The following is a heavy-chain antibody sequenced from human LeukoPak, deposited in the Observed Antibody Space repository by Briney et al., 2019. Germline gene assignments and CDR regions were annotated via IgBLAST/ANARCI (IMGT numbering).Heavy chain of an antibody. CDR2: ISICGTYI. CDR3: ARGPYILTAFSPYF. Sequence: PGXXLRLSCAASGFTFSTYNMNWVRQAPGKGVEWVSFISICGTYIYYADSVKGRFTLSRDNAKNSLYLQMDSLRAEDTAVYYCARGPYILTAFSPYFWGQGTLVTVSS. V-gene: IGHV3-21*01. J-gene: IGHJ4*02. D-gene: IGHD3-9*01. CDR1: GFTFSTYN.